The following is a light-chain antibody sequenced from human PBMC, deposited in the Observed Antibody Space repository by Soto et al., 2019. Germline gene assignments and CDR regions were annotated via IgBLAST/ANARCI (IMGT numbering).Light chain of an antibody. CDR3: QQYHHWPWT. CDR1: QSVPSN. V-gene: IGKV3-15*01. CDR2: GAS. Sequence: EIVMTQSPATLSVSPGERSTLSCRAGQSVPSNLAWYQQKPGQAPRLLISGASTRATGIPARFSGSGSGTEFTLIISSLQSEDFAVYYCQQYHHWPWTFGQGTKVDIK. J-gene: IGKJ1*01.